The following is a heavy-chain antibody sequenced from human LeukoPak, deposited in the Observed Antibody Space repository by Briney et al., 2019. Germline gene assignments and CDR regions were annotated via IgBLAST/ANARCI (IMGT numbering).Heavy chain of an antibody. J-gene: IGHJ6*02. CDR3: AKDMWGRYYDFWSGYRPSGMDV. Sequence: GGSLRLSCTASGFTFNSFWMTWVRQAPGKGLEWVSGISGSGGSTYYADSVKGRFTISRDNSKNTLYLQMNSLRAEDTAVYYCAKDMWGRYYDFWSGYRPSGMDVWGQGTTVTVSS. CDR1: GFTFNSFW. CDR2: ISGSGGST. D-gene: IGHD3-3*01. V-gene: IGHV3-23*01.